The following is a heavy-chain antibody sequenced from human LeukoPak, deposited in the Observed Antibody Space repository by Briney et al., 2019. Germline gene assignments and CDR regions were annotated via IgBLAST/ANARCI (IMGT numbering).Heavy chain of an antibody. V-gene: IGHV3-30*18. J-gene: IGHJ4*02. CDR1: GFTFSSYG. Sequence: HPGGSLRLSCAASGFTFSSYGMHWVRQAPGKGLEWVAVISYDGSNKYYAGSVKGRFTISRDNSKNTLYLQMNSLRAEDTAVYYCAKDLNSYGYFFDYWGQGTLVTVSS. CDR3: AKDLNSYGYFFDY. CDR2: ISYDGSNK. D-gene: IGHD5-18*01.